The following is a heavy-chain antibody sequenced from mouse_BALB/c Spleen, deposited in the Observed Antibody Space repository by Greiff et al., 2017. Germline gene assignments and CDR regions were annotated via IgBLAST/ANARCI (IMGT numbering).Heavy chain of an antibody. J-gene: IGHJ4*01. CDR1: GYTFSSYW. CDR2: ILPGSGST. CDR3: ARRIHSYAMDY. Sequence: QVQLKQSGAELMKPGASVKISCKATGYTFSSYWIEWVKQRPGHGLEWIGEILPGSGSTNYNEKFKGKATFTADTSSNTAYMQLSSLTSEDSAVYYCARRIHSYAMDYWGQGTSGTVSS. V-gene: IGHV1-9*01.